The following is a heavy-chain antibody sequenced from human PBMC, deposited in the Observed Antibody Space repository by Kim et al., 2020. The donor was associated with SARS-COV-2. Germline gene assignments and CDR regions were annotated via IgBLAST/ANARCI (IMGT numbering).Heavy chain of an antibody. CDR1: GFTFSSHI. CDR2: INSRSTTI. J-gene: IGHJ3*02. Sequence: GGSLRLSCTGSGFTFSSHIMQWVRQAPGKGLEWVSYINSRSTTIYYAACVKGRFTVSRDNRKQSLYLQMNSLTEDDTAVYFCTREGFGGIAFDIWGQGT. CDR3: TREGFGGIAFDI. D-gene: IGHD3-10*01. V-gene: IGHV3-48*02.